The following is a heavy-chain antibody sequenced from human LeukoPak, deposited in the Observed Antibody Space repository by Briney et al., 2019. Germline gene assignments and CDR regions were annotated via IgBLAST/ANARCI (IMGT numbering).Heavy chain of an antibody. Sequence: PGGSLRLSCAASGFTFSSYSMNWVRQAPGKGLGWVSSISSSSSYIYYADSVKGRFTISRDNAKNSLYLQMNSLRAEDTAVYYCASGGIAVAGLDYWGQGTLVTVSS. CDR1: GFTFSSYS. D-gene: IGHD6-19*01. V-gene: IGHV3-21*01. J-gene: IGHJ4*02. CDR2: ISSSSSYI. CDR3: ASGGIAVAGLDY.